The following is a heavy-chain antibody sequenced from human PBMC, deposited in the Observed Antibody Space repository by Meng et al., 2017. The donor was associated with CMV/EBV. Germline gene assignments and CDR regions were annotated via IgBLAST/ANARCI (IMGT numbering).Heavy chain of an antibody. CDR1: GFTFGDYA. J-gene: IGHJ4*02. D-gene: IGHD3-22*01. CDR3: TRNRGSSGFPRLGFDY. CDR2: IRSKAYGGTT. Sequence: GGSPRLSCTASGFTFGDYAMSWVRQAPGKGLEWVGFIRSKAYGGTTEYAASVKGRFTISRDDSKSIAYLQMNSLKTEDTAVYYCTRNRGSSGFPRLGFDYWGQGTLVTVSS. V-gene: IGHV3-49*04.